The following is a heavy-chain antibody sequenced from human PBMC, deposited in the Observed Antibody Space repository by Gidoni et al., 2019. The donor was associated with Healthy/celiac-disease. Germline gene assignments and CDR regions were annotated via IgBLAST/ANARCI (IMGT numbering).Heavy chain of an antibody. Sequence: EVQLVESGGGLVKPGGSLRLSCSASGFTFSSYSRNWVRQAPGKGLEWVSSISSRSSYIYDADSVKGRFTISRDNAKNSLYRQMNSLRAEDTAVYYCARDYEGLFDYWGQGTLVTVSS. CDR2: ISSRSSYI. V-gene: IGHV3-21*01. J-gene: IGHJ4*02. CDR1: GFTFSSYS. D-gene: IGHD5-12*01. CDR3: ARDYEGLFDY.